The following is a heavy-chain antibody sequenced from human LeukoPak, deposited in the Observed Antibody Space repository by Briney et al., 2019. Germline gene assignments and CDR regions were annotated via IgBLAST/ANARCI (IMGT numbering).Heavy chain of an antibody. V-gene: IGHV3-21*01. Sequence: GGSLRLSCAASGLTFSSYSMNWVRQAPGKGLEWVASISSSSSYIYYADSVKGRFTISRDNAKNSLYLQMNSLRAEDTAVYYCARDRVLSGVFEYWGQGTLVTVSS. D-gene: IGHD3-10*02. CDR1: GLTFSSYS. CDR2: ISSSSSYI. CDR3: ARDRVLSGVFEY. J-gene: IGHJ4*02.